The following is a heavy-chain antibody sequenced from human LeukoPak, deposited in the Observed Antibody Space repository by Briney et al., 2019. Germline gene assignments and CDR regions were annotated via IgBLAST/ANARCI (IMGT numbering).Heavy chain of an antibody. CDR3: ARVPYDILTAGY. J-gene: IGHJ4*02. CDR2: ISSSGSTI. Sequence: GGSLRLSCAASGFTFSSYEMNWVRQAPGKGLEWVSYISSSGSTIYCADSVKGRFTISRDNAKNSLYLQMNSLRAEDTAVYYCARVPYDILTAGYWGQGTLVTVSS. CDR1: GFTFSSYE. D-gene: IGHD3-9*01. V-gene: IGHV3-48*03.